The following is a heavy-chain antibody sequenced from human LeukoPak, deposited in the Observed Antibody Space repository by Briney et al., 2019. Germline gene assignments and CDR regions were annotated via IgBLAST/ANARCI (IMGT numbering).Heavy chain of an antibody. J-gene: IGHJ5*02. Sequence: SETLSLTCTVSGGSISSYYGTWMRDSPGKGLEWFGYISYSGSTNYHPSVKSRVTISVDPSKNQSSLKVSSVPAADTAVYYCARCLADRYNWFDHWGQGTLVTVSS. V-gene: IGHV4-59*08. CDR1: GGSISSYY. D-gene: IGHD5/OR15-5a*01. CDR3: ARCLADRYNWFDH. CDR2: ISYSGST.